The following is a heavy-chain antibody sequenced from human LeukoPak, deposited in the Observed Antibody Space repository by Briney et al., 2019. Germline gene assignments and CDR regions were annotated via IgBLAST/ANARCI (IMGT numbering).Heavy chain of an antibody. J-gene: IGHJ4*02. D-gene: IGHD4-17*01. CDR1: GFTFSSYG. CDR2: ISYDGSNK. Sequence: GRSLRLSCAASGFTFSSYGMHWVRQAPGKGLEWVAVISYDGSNKYYADSVKGRFTISRDSSKNTLYLQMNSLRAEDTAVYYCAGEGAHGDYDYWGQGTLVTVSS. CDR3: AGEGAHGDYDY. V-gene: IGHV3-30*03.